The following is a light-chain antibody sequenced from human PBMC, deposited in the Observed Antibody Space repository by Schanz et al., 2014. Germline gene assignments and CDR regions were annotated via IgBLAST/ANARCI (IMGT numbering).Light chain of an antibody. CDR3: QQCGSSRWT. CDR2: GAS. V-gene: IGKV3-20*01. Sequence: EIVLTQSPPTLSLSPGERATLSCRASQSVSSYLAWYQQKPGQAPRLLIYGASTRVTGIPDSFSGSGSGTDFTLTISRLEPEDFAVYYCQQCGSSRWTFGQGTKVEIK. CDR1: QSVSSY. J-gene: IGKJ1*01.